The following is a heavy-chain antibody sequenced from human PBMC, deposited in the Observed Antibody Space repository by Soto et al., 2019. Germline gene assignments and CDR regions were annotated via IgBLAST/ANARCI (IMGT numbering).Heavy chain of an antibody. J-gene: IGHJ6*02. CDR2: IWFDGSNK. CDR1: GFTFSSHG. Sequence: LGGSLRLSCIASGFTFSSHGMRWVRQAPGKGLEWVAVIWFDGSNKYYADSVKGRFTVSRDNSKNTLYLQMNSLRAEDTAVYYCGSSGRGDFTAMVNYFYYGMDVWGQGTTVTVSS. V-gene: IGHV3-33*01. CDR3: GSSGRGDFTAMVNYFYYGMDV. D-gene: IGHD5-18*01.